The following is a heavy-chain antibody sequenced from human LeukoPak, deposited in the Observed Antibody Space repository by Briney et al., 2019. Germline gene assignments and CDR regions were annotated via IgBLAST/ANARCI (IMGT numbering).Heavy chain of an antibody. J-gene: IGHJ4*02. CDR3: ARDSGREVVSGWELDY. Sequence: GRSLRLSCAASGFTFSSYAMHWVRQAPGKGLEWVSSISSSSSYIYYADSVKGRFTISRDNAKNSLYLQMNSLRAEDTAVYYCARDSGREVVSGWELDYWGQGTLVTVSS. CDR2: ISSSSSYI. CDR1: GFTFSSYA. D-gene: IGHD6-19*01. V-gene: IGHV3-21*01.